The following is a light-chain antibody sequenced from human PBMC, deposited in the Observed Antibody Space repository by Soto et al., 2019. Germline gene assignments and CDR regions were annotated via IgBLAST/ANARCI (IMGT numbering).Light chain of an antibody. CDR2: SAS. CDR1: QTVDSS. J-gene: IGKJ5*01. CDR3: QQYHKWPIT. V-gene: IGKV3D-15*01. Sequence: EVVLTQSPATLSVSPAERVIVSCWASQTVDSSLAWYQQKPGQAPRLLIFSASTRATDIPARFSASGFGTEFTLTINSLQSEDYAVYYCQQYHKWPITFGQGTRLDIK.